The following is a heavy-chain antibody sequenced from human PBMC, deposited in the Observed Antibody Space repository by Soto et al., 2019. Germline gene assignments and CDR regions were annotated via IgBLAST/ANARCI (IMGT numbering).Heavy chain of an antibody. CDR1: GYTFTSYG. CDR2: MDPNSGNT. D-gene: IGHD6-13*01. V-gene: IGHV1-8*02. J-gene: IGHJ4*02. Sequence: ASVKVSCKASGYTFTSYGISWVRQAPGQGLEWMEWMDPNSGNTGYAQKFQGRVTMTRNTSISTAYMELSSLRSEDTAVYYCARMVYSSSWKDYFDYWGQGTLVTVSS. CDR3: ARMVYSSSWKDYFDY.